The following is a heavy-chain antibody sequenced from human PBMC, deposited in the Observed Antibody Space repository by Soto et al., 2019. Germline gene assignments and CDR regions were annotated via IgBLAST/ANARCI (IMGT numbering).Heavy chain of an antibody. CDR1: GGTFSTFG. V-gene: IGHV1-69*13. CDR2: IIPFFGTA. J-gene: IGHJ4*02. Sequence: SVKVSCKTSGGTFSTFGISWVRQAPGQGLEWMGGIIPFFGTAEYSQKFEDRITITADESTNTVYMDLRSLTSEDTAIYYCARTAPMDAGDKYYYDFWGQGALVTVFS. CDR3: ARTAPMDAGDKYYYDF. D-gene: IGHD3-16*01.